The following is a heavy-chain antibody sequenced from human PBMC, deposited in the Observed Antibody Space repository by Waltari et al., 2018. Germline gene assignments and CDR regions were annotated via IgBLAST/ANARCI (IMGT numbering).Heavy chain of an antibody. V-gene: IGHV3-74*01. J-gene: IGHJ4*02. CDR1: GFTFSDYW. CDR2: MKSDGRTT. D-gene: IGHD3-9*01. CDR3: ARGGDIFTGYRPCEH. Sequence: EVQLVESGGGLVQPGGSLRLSCAASGFTFSDYWMHWVRPVPGKGLVWVARMKSDGRTTNVAEYVKGRFSISRGNTKNTLYLHRTSLRAEDTAMYYCARGGDIFTGYRPCEHWGQGTLVTVSS.